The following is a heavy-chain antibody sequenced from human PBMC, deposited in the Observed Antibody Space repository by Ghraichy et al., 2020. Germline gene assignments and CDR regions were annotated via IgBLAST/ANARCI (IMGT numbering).Heavy chain of an antibody. V-gene: IGHV1-2*06. D-gene: IGHD6-13*01. CDR3: ARDELAAGPQNWFDP. CDR1: GYTFTGYY. CDR2: INPNSGGT. J-gene: IGHJ5*02. Sequence: ASVKVSCKASGYTFTGYYMHWVRQAPGQGLEWMGRINPNSGGTNYAQKFQGRVTMTRDTSISTAYMELSRLRSDDTAVYYCARDELAAGPQNWFDPWGQGTLVTVSS.